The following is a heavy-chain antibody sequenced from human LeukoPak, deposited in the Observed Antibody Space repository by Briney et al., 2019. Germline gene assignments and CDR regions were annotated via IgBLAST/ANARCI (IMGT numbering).Heavy chain of an antibody. J-gene: IGHJ4*02. Sequence: SETLSLTCTVSGDSISTSYWSWIRQPPGKGLEWIGYIYYRVTSDYNPSLKSRVTMSVDMSTRQISLKLSSVTAADTAVYYCARAVGGDGSGSLWGPGTLVTVSS. V-gene: IGHV4-59*01. CDR2: IYYRVTS. CDR1: GDSISTSY. CDR3: ARAVGGDGSGSL. D-gene: IGHD3-10*01.